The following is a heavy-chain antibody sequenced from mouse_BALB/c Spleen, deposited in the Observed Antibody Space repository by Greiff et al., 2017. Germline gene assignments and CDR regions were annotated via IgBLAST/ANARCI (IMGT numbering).Heavy chain of an antibody. CDR3: ARRGRDAMDY. Sequence: DVHLVESGGGLVQPGGSRKLSCAASGFTFSSFGMHWVRQAPEKGLEWVAYISSGSSTIYYADTVKGRFTISRDNPKNTLFLQMTSLRSEDTARYYCARRGRDAMDYWGQGTSVTVSS. D-gene: IGHD1-1*01. V-gene: IGHV5-17*02. CDR1: GFTFSSFG. CDR2: ISSGSSTI. J-gene: IGHJ4*01.